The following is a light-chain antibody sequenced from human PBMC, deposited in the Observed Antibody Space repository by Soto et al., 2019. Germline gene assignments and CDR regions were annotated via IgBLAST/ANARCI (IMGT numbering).Light chain of an antibody. Sequence: EIVMTQSPVTLSVSPVGRATLSCMASQSISDTLAWYQQKPGQAPRLLIHGASTRAPGFPARFSGSGSGTDFTLTISSLQSEDFAVYYCQQYNNWPWTFGQGTKVDIK. V-gene: IGKV3-15*01. CDR2: GAS. CDR1: QSISDT. J-gene: IGKJ1*01. CDR3: QQYNNWPWT.